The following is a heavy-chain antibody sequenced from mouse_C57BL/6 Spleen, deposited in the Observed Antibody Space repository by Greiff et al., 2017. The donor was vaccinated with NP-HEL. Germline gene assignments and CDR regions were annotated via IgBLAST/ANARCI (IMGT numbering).Heavy chain of an antibody. CDR3: APGYFDV. Sequence: QVQLKQPGAELVKPGASVKLSCKASGYTFTSYWMQWVKQRPGQGLEWIGEIDPSDSYTNYNQKFKGKATLTVDTSSSTAYMQLSSLTSEDSAVYYCAPGYFDVWGTGTTVTVSS. CDR2: IDPSDSYT. V-gene: IGHV1-50*01. J-gene: IGHJ1*03. CDR1: GYTFTSYW.